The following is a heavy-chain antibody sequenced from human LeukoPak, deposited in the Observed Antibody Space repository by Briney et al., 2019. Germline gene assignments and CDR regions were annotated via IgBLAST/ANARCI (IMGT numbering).Heavy chain of an antibody. V-gene: IGHV4-61*05. CDR3: ARATYYYDSSGYSGIYYYYYMDV. D-gene: IGHD3-22*01. CDR2: IYYSGST. J-gene: IGHJ6*03. Sequence: PSETLSLTCTVSGGSISSSSYYWGWIRQPPGKGLEWIGYIYYSGSTNYNPSLKSRVTISVDTSKNQFSLKLSSVTAADTAVYYCARATYYYDSSGYSGIYYYYYMDVWGKGTTVTVSS. CDR1: GGSISSSSYY.